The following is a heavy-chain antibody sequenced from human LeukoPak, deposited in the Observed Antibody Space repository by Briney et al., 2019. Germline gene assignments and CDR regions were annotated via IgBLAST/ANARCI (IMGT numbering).Heavy chain of an antibody. D-gene: IGHD6-13*01. CDR2: IREDGSEK. J-gene: IGHJ4*02. V-gene: IGHV3-7*01. CDR3: ARDLKAAEFFDY. CDR1: GFTFSNYW. Sequence: GGSLRLSCAASGFTFSNYWMSWVRQAPGKGLEWVANIREDGSEKYYVDSVKGQFTISRDNAKNSLYLQMNSLRAEDTAVYYCARDLKAAEFFDYWGQGTLVTVSS.